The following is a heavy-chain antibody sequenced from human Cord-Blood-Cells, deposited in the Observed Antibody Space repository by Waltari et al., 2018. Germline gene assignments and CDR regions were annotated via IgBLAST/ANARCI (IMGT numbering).Heavy chain of an antibody. CDR3: ARGRCSSTSCYNWFDP. J-gene: IGHJ5*02. Sequence: QVQLQQWGAGLLKPSETLSLTCAVYGGSFSGYYWSWIRQPPGKGLEWIGEINHSGSTNYNPSLKSRVTISVDTSKNQFSLKLSSVTAADTAVYYCARGRCSSTSCYNWFDPWGQGTLVTVSS. V-gene: IGHV4-34*01. CDR1: GGSFSGYY. CDR2: INHSGST. D-gene: IGHD2-2*01.